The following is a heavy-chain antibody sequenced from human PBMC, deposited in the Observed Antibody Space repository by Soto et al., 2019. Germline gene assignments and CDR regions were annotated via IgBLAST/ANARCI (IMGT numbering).Heavy chain of an antibody. Sequence: EVQLVESGGGVVRPGGSLRLACVVSGFSLDEYGMSWVRQAPGKGPEWVSGMHRNGNSTGYADSVKGRFTISRDDAKNSLYLQMNSLRAEDTAFYYCARDHRWGYEYGDYGDSWGHGTLFTVSS. J-gene: IGHJ5*01. D-gene: IGHD4-17*01. CDR3: ARDHRWGYEYGDYGDS. CDR1: GFSLDEYG. CDR2: MHRNGNST. V-gene: IGHV3-20*04.